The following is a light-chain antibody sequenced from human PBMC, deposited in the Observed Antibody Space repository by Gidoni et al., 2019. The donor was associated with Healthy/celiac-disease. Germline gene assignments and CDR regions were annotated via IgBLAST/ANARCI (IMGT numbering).Light chain of an antibody. CDR3: QQRSNWPPLT. Sequence: EIVLTQSPATLSLSPGERATLSCRASQSVSSYLDRYQQKPGQAPRLLIYDASNRATCIPARFSGSGSGTDFTLTISSLEPEDVAVYYCQQRSNWPPLTFGGGTKVEIK. V-gene: IGKV3-11*01. CDR1: QSVSSY. J-gene: IGKJ4*01. CDR2: DAS.